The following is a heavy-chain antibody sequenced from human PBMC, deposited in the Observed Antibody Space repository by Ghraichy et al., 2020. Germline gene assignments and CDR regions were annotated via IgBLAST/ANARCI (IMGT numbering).Heavy chain of an antibody. CDR1: GDSVSSSSAA. CDR3: TRGRDGYINY. CDR2: TYYRSKWYN. V-gene: IGHV6-1*01. D-gene: IGHD5-24*01. J-gene: IGHJ4*02. Sequence: SQTLSLTCGISGDSVSSSSAAWSWIRQSPSRGLEWLGRTYYRSKWYNDYAVSVKSRITISPDTSKNQFSLQLNSVTPEDTAVYYCTRGRDGYINYWGQGTLVPVSS.